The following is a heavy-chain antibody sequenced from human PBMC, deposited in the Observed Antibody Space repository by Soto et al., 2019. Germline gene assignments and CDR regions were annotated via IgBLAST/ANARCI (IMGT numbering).Heavy chain of an antibody. CDR1: GDSITNSDYY. Sequence: QVQLQESGPGLVKPSQTLSLTCTVSGDSITNSDYYWNWIRQSPGKGLEWIGSIDYSGSTYYNPSLKSRIIISADTSKNLFSLKLKSATAADTALYFCARDGPSYYGMDFWGQGTTVTVSS. J-gene: IGHJ6*02. V-gene: IGHV4-30-4*01. CDR3: ARDGPSYYGMDF. CDR2: IDYSGST.